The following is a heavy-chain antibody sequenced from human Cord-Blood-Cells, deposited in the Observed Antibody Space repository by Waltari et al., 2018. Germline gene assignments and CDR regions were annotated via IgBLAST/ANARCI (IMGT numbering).Heavy chain of an antibody. CDR2: IYYSGGT. J-gene: IGHJ4*02. D-gene: IGHD6-13*01. Sequence: QLQLQESGPGLVKPSETLSLTCTVSGGSISSSSYYWGWIRQPPGKGLGWIGSIYYSGGTYYTPSLKTRVTIAVDMSKSQFSLRLSSVTAADTAVYYCARRSSSSWYDYWGQGTLVTVSS. V-gene: IGHV4-39*01. CDR1: GGSISSSSYY. CDR3: ARRSSSSWYDY.